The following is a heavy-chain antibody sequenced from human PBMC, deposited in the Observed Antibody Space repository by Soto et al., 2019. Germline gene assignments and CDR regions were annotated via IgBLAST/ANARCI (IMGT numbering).Heavy chain of an antibody. CDR1: GDSVSSNSAA. D-gene: IGHD3-16*02. V-gene: IGHV6-1*01. CDR3: AREDLQLYGYYYYMDV. CDR2: TYYRSKWYN. Sequence: QSQTLSLTCAISGDSVSSNSAAWNWIRQSPSRGLEWLGRTYYRSKWYNDYAVSVKSRITINPDTSKNQFSLQLNSVTPEDTAVYYCAREDLQLYGYYYYMDVWGKGTTVTVSS. J-gene: IGHJ6*03.